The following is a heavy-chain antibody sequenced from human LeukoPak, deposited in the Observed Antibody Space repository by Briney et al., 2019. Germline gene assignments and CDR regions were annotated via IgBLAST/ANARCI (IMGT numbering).Heavy chain of an antibody. V-gene: IGHV2-5*08. CDR2: IYWNDDK. J-gene: IGHJ4*02. Sequence: SGPTLVKPTQTLTLTCTFSGFSLTTTGMCVSWIRQPPGKALEWLALIYWNDDKRYSPSLKSRLTITKDTSKNQVVLTMTNMDPVDTATYYCALQYYYDSSGYFDYWGQGTLVTVSS. CDR1: GFSLTTTGMC. D-gene: IGHD3-22*01. CDR3: ALQYYYDSSGYFDY.